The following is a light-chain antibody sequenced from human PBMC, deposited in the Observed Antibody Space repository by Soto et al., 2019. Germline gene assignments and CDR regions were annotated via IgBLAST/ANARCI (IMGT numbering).Light chain of an antibody. CDR2: EVT. CDR1: SSDVGHYNY. V-gene: IGLV2-14*01. Sequence: QPVLTQPASVSGSPGQSITISCTGTSSDVGHYNYVSWYQQHPGKAPKLMIYEVTNRPSGVSKRFSGSKSGNTASLTISGLQAEDEADYYCSSYTSISTWVFGGGTKLTVL. CDR3: SSYTSISTWV. J-gene: IGLJ3*02.